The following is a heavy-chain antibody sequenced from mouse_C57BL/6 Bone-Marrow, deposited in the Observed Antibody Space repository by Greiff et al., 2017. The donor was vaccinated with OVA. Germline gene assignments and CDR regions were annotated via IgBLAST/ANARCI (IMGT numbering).Heavy chain of an antibody. CDR2: INPGSGGT. J-gene: IGHJ3*01. D-gene: IGHD2-4*01. V-gene: IGHV1-54*01. Sequence: QVQLNESGAELVRPGTSVKVSCKASGYAFTNYLIEWVKQRPGQGLEWIGVINPGSGGTNYNEKFKGKATLTADKSSSTAYMQLSSLTSEDAAVYFCARVYDYDGGPWFAYWGQGTLVTVSA. CDR3: ARVYDYDGGPWFAY. CDR1: GYAFTNYL.